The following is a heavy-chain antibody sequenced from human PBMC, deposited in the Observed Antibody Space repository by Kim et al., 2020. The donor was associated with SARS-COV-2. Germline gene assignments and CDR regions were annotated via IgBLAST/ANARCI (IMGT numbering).Heavy chain of an antibody. CDR1: GFTFSSYA. D-gene: IGHD1-1*01. V-gene: IGHV3-30-3*01. CDR2: ISYDGSNK. J-gene: IGHJ4*02. CDR3: ARDTTTGTTGDY. Sequence: GGSLRLSCAASGFTFSSYAMHWVRQAPGKGLEWVAVISYDGSNKYYADSVKGRFTISRDNSKNTLYLQMNSLRAEDTAVYYCARDTTTGTTGDYWGQGTLVTVSS.